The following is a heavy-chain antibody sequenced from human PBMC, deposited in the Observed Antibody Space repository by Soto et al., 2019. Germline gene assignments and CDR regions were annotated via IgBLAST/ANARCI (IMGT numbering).Heavy chain of an antibody. J-gene: IGHJ6*02. CDR1: GGSITDYC. CDR2: FSSTGST. Sequence: PSETMSLTCGVSGGSITDYCWNWIRKPPGRGLEWIVSFSSTGSTVYNPSLRSRVTISLDTSKNQFSLTLNSVTAADTAVYYCASLKGSGSYYNLNYYYYGMDVWGQGTTVTVS. V-gene: IGHV4-59*01. CDR3: ASLKGSGSYYNLNYYYYGMDV. D-gene: IGHD3-10*01.